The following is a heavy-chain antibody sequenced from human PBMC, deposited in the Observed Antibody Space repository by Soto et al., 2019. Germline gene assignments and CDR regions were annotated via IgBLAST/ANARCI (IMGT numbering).Heavy chain of an antibody. J-gene: IGHJ6*02. Sequence: PGESLKISCKGSGYTFTNYWIGWVRQMPGKGLAWMGIIYPGDSDTKYNPSFPGQVTISADKSITTTYLQWSSLKASDTAIYYCGASVLYYGMDVWGQGTTVTVS. CDR3: GASVLYYGMDV. V-gene: IGHV5-51*01. CDR2: IYPGDSDT. CDR1: GYTFTNYW.